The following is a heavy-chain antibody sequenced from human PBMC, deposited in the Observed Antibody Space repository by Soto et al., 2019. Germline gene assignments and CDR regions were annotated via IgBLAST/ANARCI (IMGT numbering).Heavy chain of an antibody. D-gene: IGHD3-10*01. V-gene: IGHV4-59*01. J-gene: IGHJ3*02. CDR1: GGSISSYY. CDR3: ARVWGGAFDI. Sequence: QVQLQESGPGLVKPSETLSLTCTVSGGSISSYYWSWIRQPPGKGLEWIGYIYYSGSTNYNPSLKSRVTISIDTSKNQFSLKVCSVAAADTGVYYCARVWGGAFDIWGQGTIVTVSS. CDR2: IYYSGST.